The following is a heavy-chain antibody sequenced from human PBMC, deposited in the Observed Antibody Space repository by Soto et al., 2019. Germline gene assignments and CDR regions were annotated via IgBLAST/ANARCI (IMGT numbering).Heavy chain of an antibody. V-gene: IGHV3-23*01. CDR3: AKVRPPRDCTRTSCLGALDI. Sequence: GRPLRVPWAASELTFGDYAMSRIRQAPGKGLEWDSAITASGDTTYYADSVKGRFTISRDNSKSTMYLQMNSLRAEDTAVYYCAKVRPPRDCTRTSCLGALDIWGQGTMVTVS. CDR2: ITASGDTT. D-gene: IGHD2-2*01. CDR1: ELTFGDYA. J-gene: IGHJ3*02.